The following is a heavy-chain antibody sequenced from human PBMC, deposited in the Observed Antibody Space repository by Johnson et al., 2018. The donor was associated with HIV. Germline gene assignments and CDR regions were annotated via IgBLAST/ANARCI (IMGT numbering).Heavy chain of an antibody. V-gene: IGHV3-30*04. CDR2: ISYDGSNK. J-gene: IGHJ3*01. CDR1: GFTFSNYA. CDR3: AREGSTVM. D-gene: IGHD4-11*01. Sequence: QVQLVESGGGVVQPGGSLRLSCAASGFTFSNYAMHWVRQAPGKGLEWVAVISYDGSNKYYADSVKGRFTISRDNSKNTLYLQMNSLRAEDTAVYYCAREGSTVMWGQGTMVTVSS.